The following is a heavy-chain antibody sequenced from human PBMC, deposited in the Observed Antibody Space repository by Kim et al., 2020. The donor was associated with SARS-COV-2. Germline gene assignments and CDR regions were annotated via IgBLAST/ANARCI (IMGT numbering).Heavy chain of an antibody. D-gene: IGHD3-10*01. CDR3: ARGPTKPQLWFGEQMGWFDP. V-gene: IGHV3-30*07. Sequence: RFTIARDNSKNTLYLQMNSLRAEDTAVYYCARGPTKPQLWFGEQMGWFDPWGQGTLVTVSS. J-gene: IGHJ5*02.